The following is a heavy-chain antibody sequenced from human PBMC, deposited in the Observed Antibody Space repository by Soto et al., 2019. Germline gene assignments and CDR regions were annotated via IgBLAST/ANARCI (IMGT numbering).Heavy chain of an antibody. CDR1: GGSISSSNG. V-gene: IGHV4-4*02. J-gene: IGHJ6*02. Sequence: KPXGTLSLTCAVSGGSISSSNGWSWFRQPPGKGLEWIGEIYHSGSTNYNPSLKSRVTISVDKSKNQFSLKLSSVTAADTAVYYCARAELVSGSYYYGMDVWGQGTTVTVSS. CDR3: ARAELVSGSYYYGMDV. CDR2: IYHSGST. D-gene: IGHD3-22*01.